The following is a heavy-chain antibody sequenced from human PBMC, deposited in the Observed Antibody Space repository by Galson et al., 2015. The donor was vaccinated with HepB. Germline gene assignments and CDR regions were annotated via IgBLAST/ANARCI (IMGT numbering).Heavy chain of an antibody. CDR1: GFIFDDYA. D-gene: IGHD2-15*01. J-gene: IGHJ3*02. CDR2: ITWNSGSI. CDR3: AKDGYCSGGSCYEAGANLADAFDI. Sequence: SLRLSCAASGFIFDDYAMHWVRQAPGKGLEWVSGITWNSGSIDYADSVKGRFTISRDNAKNSLYLQMNNLRAEDTALYYCAKDGYCSGGSCYEAGANLADAFDIWGQGTMVTVSS. V-gene: IGHV3-9*01.